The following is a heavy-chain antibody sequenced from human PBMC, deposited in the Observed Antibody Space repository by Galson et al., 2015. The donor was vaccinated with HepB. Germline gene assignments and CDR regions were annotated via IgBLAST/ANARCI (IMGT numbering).Heavy chain of an antibody. CDR3: AREDWYNWNDGHYYYGMDV. D-gene: IGHD1-1*01. CDR2: INPSGGST. CDR1: GYTFTSYY. Sequence: SVKVSCKASGYTFTSYYMHWVRQAPGQGLEWMGIINPSGGSTSYAQKFQGRVTMTRDTSTSTVYMELSSLRSEDTAVYYCAREDWYNWNDGHYYYGMDVWGQGTTVTVSS. V-gene: IGHV1-46*03. J-gene: IGHJ6*02.